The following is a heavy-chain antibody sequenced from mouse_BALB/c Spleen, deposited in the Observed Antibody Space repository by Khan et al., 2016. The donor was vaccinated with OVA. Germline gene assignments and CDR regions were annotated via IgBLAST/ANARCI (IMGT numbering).Heavy chain of an antibody. CDR1: GYTFTSYW. J-gene: IGHJ2*01. V-gene: IGHV1S81*02. CDR2: TNPTNGRT. Sequence: QVHLQQPGAELVKAGASVKMSCKASGYTFTSYWMHWVKQRLGQGLEWFAETNPTNGRTYYTEKFKRKATLTVDKSSSTAYMQLSGPTFEDYTVYYCARIKKIVATYFDYWGQGTTLTVSS. D-gene: IGHD1-1*01. CDR3: ARIKKIVATYFDY.